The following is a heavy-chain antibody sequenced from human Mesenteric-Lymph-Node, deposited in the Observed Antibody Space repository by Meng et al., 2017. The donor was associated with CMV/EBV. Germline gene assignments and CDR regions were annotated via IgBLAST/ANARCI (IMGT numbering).Heavy chain of an antibody. V-gene: IGHV3-23*01. CDR2: ISGSGGST. CDR1: GFTFSSYA. D-gene: IGHD2-2*01. J-gene: IGHJ4*02. Sequence: SGFTFSSYATGWVRQAAGKGLEWVSGISGSGGSTYYADSVKGRFTISRDNSKDTLYLEMNSLRAEDTAVYYCAKDLFRGRTNCWFDYWGQGTLVTVSS. CDR3: AKDLFRGRTNCWFDY.